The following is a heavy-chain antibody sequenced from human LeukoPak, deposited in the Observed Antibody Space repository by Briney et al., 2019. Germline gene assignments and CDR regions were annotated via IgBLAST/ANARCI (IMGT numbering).Heavy chain of an antibody. D-gene: IGHD1-26*01. CDR1: GFTFSTYG. V-gene: IGHV3-33*01. CDR2: IWHDGSHE. Sequence: PGRSLRLSCAASGFTFSTYGMHWARQAPGKGLEWVALIWHDGSHESYADSVKGRFTISRDNSKNTLYLQMNSLRDEDTALYHCARDGRSGTSSPAFDIWGQGTMVTVSS. CDR3: ARDGRSGTSSPAFDI. J-gene: IGHJ3*02.